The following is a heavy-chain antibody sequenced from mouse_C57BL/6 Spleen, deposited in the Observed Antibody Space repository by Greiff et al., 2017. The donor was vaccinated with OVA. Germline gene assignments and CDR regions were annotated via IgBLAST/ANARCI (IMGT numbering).Heavy chain of an antibody. Sequence: EVQLQQSVAELVRPGASVKLSCTASGFTIKNTYMHWVKQRPEQGLEWIGRIDPANGNTKYAPKFQGKATITADTSSHTAYLQLSSLTSEDTASYYCAEGDWDWYFDVWGTGTTVTVSS. CDR3: AEGDWDWYFDV. D-gene: IGHD4-1*01. V-gene: IGHV14-3*01. J-gene: IGHJ1*03. CDR2: IDPANGNT. CDR1: GFTIKNTY.